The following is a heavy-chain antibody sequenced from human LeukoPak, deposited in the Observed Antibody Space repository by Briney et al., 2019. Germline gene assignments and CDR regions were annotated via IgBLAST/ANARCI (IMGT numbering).Heavy chain of an antibody. CDR2: IKQDGSVQ. V-gene: IGHV3-7*03. Sequence: PGGSLRLSCTASGFTFSNYWMSRVRQAPGKGLEWVANIKQDGSVQYYVDSVKGRFTISRDNAKNSLYLQMNSLRAEDTAVYYCARKWAVAGSSYFDYWGQGTLVTVSS. J-gene: IGHJ4*02. CDR1: GFTFSNYW. CDR3: ARKWAVAGSSYFDY. D-gene: IGHD6-19*01.